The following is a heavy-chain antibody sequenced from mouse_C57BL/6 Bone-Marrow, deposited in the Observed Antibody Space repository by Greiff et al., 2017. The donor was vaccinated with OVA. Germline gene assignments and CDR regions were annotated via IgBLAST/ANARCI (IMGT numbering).Heavy chain of an antibody. V-gene: IGHV1-81*01. Sequence: VKVVESGAELARPGASVKLSCKASGYTFTSYGISWVKQRTGQGLEWIGEIYPRSGNTYYNEKFKGKATLTADKSSSTAYMELRSLTSEDSAVYFCARRSNYGFDYWGQGTTLTVSS. J-gene: IGHJ2*01. CDR3: ARRSNYGFDY. CDR2: IYPRSGNT. D-gene: IGHD2-5*01. CDR1: GYTFTSYG.